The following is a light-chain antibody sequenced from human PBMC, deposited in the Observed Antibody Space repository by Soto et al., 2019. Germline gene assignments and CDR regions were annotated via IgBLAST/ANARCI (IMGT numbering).Light chain of an antibody. CDR2: EVS. CDR1: SSDVGGYNY. J-gene: IGLJ1*01. Sequence: QSALTQPPSASGSPGQSVTISCTGTSSDVGGYNYVSRYQQHPGKAPKLMISEVSKRPSGVPDRFSGSKSGNTASLTVSGLQAEDEADYYCSSYAGSFYVFGTGTKVTVL. V-gene: IGLV2-8*01. CDR3: SSYAGSFYV.